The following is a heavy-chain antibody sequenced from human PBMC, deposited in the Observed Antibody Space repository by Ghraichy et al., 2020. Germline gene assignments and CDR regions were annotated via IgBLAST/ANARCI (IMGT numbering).Heavy chain of an antibody. Sequence: GGSLRLSCATSGFIFTTYWMAWVRQAPGKGLEWVANIKQDESEKHYVDSVKGRFSISRDDAKNSLYLQMNSLRAEDTALYYCARDVSGNLDYWGQGTLVTVSS. J-gene: IGHJ4*02. D-gene: IGHD1-26*01. CDR2: IKQDESEK. CDR3: ARDVSGNLDY. V-gene: IGHV3-7*03. CDR1: GFIFTTYW.